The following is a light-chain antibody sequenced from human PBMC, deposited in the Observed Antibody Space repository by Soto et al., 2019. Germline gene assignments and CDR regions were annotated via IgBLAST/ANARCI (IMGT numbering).Light chain of an antibody. Sequence: EIVLTQSPGTLSLSPGERATLSCRASQSVSSSYLAWYQQKPGQPPRLLISGASSRATGIPDRFSGSGSGTHFTLSITRLEPEDFAVYYCQHYRTSFGGGTKVEIK. CDR1: QSVSSSY. CDR2: GAS. CDR3: QHYRTS. J-gene: IGKJ4*01. V-gene: IGKV3-20*01.